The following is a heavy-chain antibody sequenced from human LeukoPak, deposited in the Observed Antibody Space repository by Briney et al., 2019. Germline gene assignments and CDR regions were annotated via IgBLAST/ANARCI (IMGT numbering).Heavy chain of an antibody. Sequence: GGSLRLSCAASGFTFSSYWMSWVRQPPGKGLEWVSLISGSGSNTYYADSVKGRFTISRDNSKKTLYLQMNSLRADDTAVYYCAKDLVSPNFDPWGQGTLVTVSS. CDR3: AKDLVSPNFDP. D-gene: IGHD4-23*01. J-gene: IGHJ5*02. V-gene: IGHV3-23*01. CDR1: GFTFSSYW. CDR2: ISGSGSNT.